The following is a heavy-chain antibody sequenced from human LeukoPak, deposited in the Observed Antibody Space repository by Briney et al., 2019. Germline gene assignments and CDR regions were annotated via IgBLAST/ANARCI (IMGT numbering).Heavy chain of an antibody. D-gene: IGHD5-18*01. V-gene: IGHV3-21*01. Sequence: GGSLRLSCAASGFTLSSYSRKWLRQAPGKGLEWVSSISSSSSYIYYADSVKGRFTISRDNAKNSLYLQMNSLRAEDTAVYYCARDQESGVQLWFEGHWGRGTLVTVSS. CDR1: GFTLSSYS. CDR2: ISSSSSYI. J-gene: IGHJ4*02. CDR3: ARDQESGVQLWFEGH.